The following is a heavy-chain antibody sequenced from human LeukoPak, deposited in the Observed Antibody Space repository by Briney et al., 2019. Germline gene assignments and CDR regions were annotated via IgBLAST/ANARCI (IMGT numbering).Heavy chain of an antibody. CDR3: AREGGFYRPLDY. D-gene: IGHD6-25*01. J-gene: IGHJ4*02. V-gene: IGHV4-4*01. Sequence: SETLSLTCGVSGGSVSSTNWWTWIRQPPGKGLEWIGEVHLDGRTNFNPSLKSRLTMSVDLSENHVSLKLTSVTAADTAVYCCAREGGFYRPLDYSGQGTLVTVSS. CDR1: GGSVSSTNW. CDR2: VHLDGRT.